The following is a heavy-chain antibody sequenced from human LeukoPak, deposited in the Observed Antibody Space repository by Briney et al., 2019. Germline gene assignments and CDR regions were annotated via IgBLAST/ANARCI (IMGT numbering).Heavy chain of an antibody. Sequence: PSETLSLTCTVSGGSISSGGYYWSWLRQRPGKGLEWIGYIYYSGSIYYNPSLKSRITISVDTSKNQFSLKLISVTAADTAVYYCARGQGYCSGATCYHGMDVWGQGTTVTVSS. D-gene: IGHD2-15*01. CDR2: IYYSGSI. CDR3: ARGQGYCSGATCYHGMDV. CDR1: GGSISSGGYY. V-gene: IGHV4-31*03. J-gene: IGHJ6*02.